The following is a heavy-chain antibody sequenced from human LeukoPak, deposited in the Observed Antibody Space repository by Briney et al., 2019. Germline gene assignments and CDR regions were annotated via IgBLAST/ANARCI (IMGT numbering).Heavy chain of an antibody. Sequence: SETLSLTCAVSAYSISSGYYWGCIRQPPGKGLEWIGSIYHSGSTYYNPSLKSRVTISVDMSKNHSSLKLSSVTAADTAVYYCARWGREYYDILTRSYYFDYWGQGTLVTVSS. J-gene: IGHJ4*02. V-gene: IGHV4-38-2*01. D-gene: IGHD3-9*01. CDR3: ARWGREYYDILTRSYYFDY. CDR1: AYSISSGYY. CDR2: IYHSGST.